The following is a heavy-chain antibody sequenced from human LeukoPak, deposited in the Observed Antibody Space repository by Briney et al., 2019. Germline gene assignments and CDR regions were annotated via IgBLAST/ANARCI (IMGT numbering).Heavy chain of an antibody. V-gene: IGHV3-23*01. CDR2: IDGGGGRT. Sequence: GGSLTLSCAASGFTFSSYAMTWVRLAPGKGLEWVSTIDGGGGRTFYADSVKGRFTISRDNSKNTLFLQMSSLRAEDWALYYCAKDFRDSSGYSYFHDALGLWGQGTMVTVSS. J-gene: IGHJ3*01. CDR3: AKDFRDSSGYSYFHDALGL. CDR1: GFTFSSYA. D-gene: IGHD3-22*01.